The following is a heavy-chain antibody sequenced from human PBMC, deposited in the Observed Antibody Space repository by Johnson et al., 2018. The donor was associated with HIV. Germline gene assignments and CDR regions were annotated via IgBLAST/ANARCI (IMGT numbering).Heavy chain of an antibody. J-gene: IGHJ3*02. CDR3: AKRGSGWPSDAFDI. V-gene: IGHV3-30*02. Sequence: QVQLVEYGGGLVQPGGSLTLSCAASGFTFISYAMHWVRQAPGKGLEWVAFIRYDGSNKYYADSVKGRFTISRDNSKNTLYLQMNSLRAEDTAVYYCAKRGSGWPSDAFDIWGQGTMVTVSS. D-gene: IGHD6-19*01. CDR1: GFTFISYA. CDR2: IRYDGSNK.